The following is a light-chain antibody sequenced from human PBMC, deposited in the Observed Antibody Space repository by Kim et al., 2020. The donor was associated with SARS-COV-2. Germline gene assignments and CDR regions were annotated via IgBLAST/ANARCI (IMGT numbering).Light chain of an antibody. CDR3: SSWASTTSYV. J-gene: IGLJ1*01. V-gene: IGLV2-14*03. CDR1: RIDVGGYNY. CDR2: DVN. Sequence: QSALTQPASVSGSPGQSITISCTGTRIDVGGYNYVSWYQQHPGKAPKLIIYDVNNRPTGVSDRFSGSKSGNTASLTISGLQAEDEADYYCSSWASTTSYVFGAGTKVTVL.